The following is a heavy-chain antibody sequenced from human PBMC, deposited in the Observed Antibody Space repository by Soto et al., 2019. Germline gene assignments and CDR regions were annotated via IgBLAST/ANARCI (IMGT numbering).Heavy chain of an antibody. CDR3: AREDAAIAYDFWSGYSGYMDV. J-gene: IGHJ6*03. CDR2: IKQDGSEK. V-gene: IGHV3-7*01. Sequence: EVQLVESGGGLVQPGGSLRLSCAASGFTFSSYWMSWVRQAPGKGLEWVANIKQDGSEKYDVDSVKGRFTISRDNAKNSLYRQLHSLSAEDTAVYYCAREDAAIAYDFWSGYSGYMDVWGKGTTVTVSS. CDR1: GFTFSSYW. D-gene: IGHD3-3*01.